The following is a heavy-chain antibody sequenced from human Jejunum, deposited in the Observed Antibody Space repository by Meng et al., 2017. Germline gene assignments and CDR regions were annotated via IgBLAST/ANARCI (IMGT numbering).Heavy chain of an antibody. D-gene: IGHD3-3*01. CDR1: GFIFSGYE. CDR3: VSGGLLGY. V-gene: IGHV3-48*03. Sequence: GGFLRLSCAASGFIFSGYEMNWVRQAPGKGLEWLSYIASGESPVYYADSVKGRFTISRDNAKNSLFLQMNSLRVEDTAVYYCVSGGLLGYWGQGTLVTVSS. CDR2: IASGESPV. J-gene: IGHJ4*02.